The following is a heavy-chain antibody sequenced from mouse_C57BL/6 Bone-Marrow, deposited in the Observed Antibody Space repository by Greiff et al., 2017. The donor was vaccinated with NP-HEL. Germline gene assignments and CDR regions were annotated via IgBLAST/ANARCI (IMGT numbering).Heavy chain of an antibody. V-gene: IGHV1-50*01. CDR2: IDPSGSYT. CDR3: ARKAYYGRSYEFAY. D-gene: IGHD1-1*01. CDR1: GYTFTTYW. Sequence: QVQLKQPGAELVKPGASVKLSCKASGYTFTTYWMQWVKQRPGQGLEWIGEIDPSGSYTNYNQKFKGKATLTVDTSSSTAYMQLSSLTSEDSAVYYCARKAYYGRSYEFAYWGQGTLVTVSA. J-gene: IGHJ3*01.